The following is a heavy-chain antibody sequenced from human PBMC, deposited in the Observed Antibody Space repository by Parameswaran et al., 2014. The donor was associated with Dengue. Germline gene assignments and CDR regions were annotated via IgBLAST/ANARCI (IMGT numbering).Heavy chain of an antibody. J-gene: IGHJ4*02. Sequence: WVRQAPGQGLEWMGGFDPEDGETIYAQKFQGRVTMTEDTSTDTAYMELSSLRSEDTAVYYCATNSPVKWEQRAMDFDYWGQGTLVTVTS. D-gene: IGHD1-26*01. CDR2: FDPEDGET. V-gene: IGHV1-24*01. CDR3: ATNSPVKWEQRAMDFDY.